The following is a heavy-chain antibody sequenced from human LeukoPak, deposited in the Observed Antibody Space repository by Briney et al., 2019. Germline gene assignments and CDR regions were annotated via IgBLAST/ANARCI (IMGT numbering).Heavy chain of an antibody. Sequence: GSLRLSCAASGFTFSSYWMHWVRQAPGKGLVWVSCSNRDGSSTNYADPVKGRFTISRDNAKNTLYLQMNSLRAEDTGVYYCARDLDTAMEYWGQGTLVTVSS. D-gene: IGHD5-18*01. CDR2: SNRDGSST. J-gene: IGHJ4*02. CDR1: GFTFSSYW. V-gene: IGHV3-74*01. CDR3: ARDLDTAMEY.